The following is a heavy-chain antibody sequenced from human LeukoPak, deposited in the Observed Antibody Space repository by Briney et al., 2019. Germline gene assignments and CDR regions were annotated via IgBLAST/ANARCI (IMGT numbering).Heavy chain of an antibody. CDR3: ARDGCSSTSCYADWFDP. D-gene: IGHD2-2*01. CDR1: GFTFSSYW. J-gene: IGHJ5*02. CDR2: INSDGSST. V-gene: IGHV3-74*01. Sequence: GGSLRLSCAASGFTFSSYWMPWVRQAPGKGLVWVSRINSDGSSTSYADSVKGRFTISRDNAKNTLYLQMNSLRAEDTAVYYRARDGCSSTSCYADWFDPWGQGTLVTVSS.